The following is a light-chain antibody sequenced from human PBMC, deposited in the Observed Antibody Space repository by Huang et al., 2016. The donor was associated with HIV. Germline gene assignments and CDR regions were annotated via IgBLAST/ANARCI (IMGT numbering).Light chain of an antibody. J-gene: IGKJ2*01. V-gene: IGKV3-15*01. CDR2: GAS. CDR3: QQYNNWPYT. Sequence: EIVMTQSPATLSVSPGERVTLSCKASQSISSDLAWYQQKPGQPPRLLIHGASTRATGIPARFSGSGSGTGFTLTISSLQSEDFAVYHCQQYNNWPYTFGQGTKLEIK. CDR1: QSISSD.